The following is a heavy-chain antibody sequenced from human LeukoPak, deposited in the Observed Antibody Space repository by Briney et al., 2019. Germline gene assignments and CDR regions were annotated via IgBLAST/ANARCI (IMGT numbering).Heavy chain of an antibody. Sequence: PGGSLRLSCAASGFTFSSHWMSWVRQAPGKGLEWVANIKQDGSETYYVDSVKGRFTISRDNAKNSLYLQMNSLRAEDTAVYYCAKDGLLLNIYDHYYYYMDVWGKGTTVTVSS. CDR2: IKQDGSET. CDR1: GFTFSSHW. V-gene: IGHV3-7*01. CDR3: AKDGLLLNIYDHYYYYMDV. D-gene: IGHD3/OR15-3a*01. J-gene: IGHJ6*03.